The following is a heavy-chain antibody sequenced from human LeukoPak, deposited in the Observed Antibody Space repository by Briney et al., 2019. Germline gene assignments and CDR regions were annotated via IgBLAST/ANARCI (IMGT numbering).Heavy chain of an antibody. Sequence: GGSLRLSCSASGFTFGSYAMYWVRQAPGKGLEWVSGIFGSGGSAHYADSVKGRFTISRDNSKNTVYLQMDSLRVEDTAIYYCAKTTTGYSSGRYPAWPIDYWGQGTPVTVSS. V-gene: IGHV3-23*01. CDR3: AKTTTGYSSGRYPAWPIDY. CDR1: GFTFGSYA. D-gene: IGHD2-15*01. CDR2: IFGSGGSA. J-gene: IGHJ4*02.